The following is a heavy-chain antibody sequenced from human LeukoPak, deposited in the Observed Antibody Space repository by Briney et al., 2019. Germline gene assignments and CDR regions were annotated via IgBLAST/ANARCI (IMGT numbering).Heavy chain of an antibody. CDR3: ATDRKNTVATFDF. CDR1: GFTFSTYW. Sequence: PGGSLRLSCAASGFTFSTYWMTWVRQAPGKGLEWVANIKNDGSFTDYLESVKGRFTISRDNARNSLYLQMNSLRAEDTAVYYCATDRKNTVATFDFWGQGTLVTVSS. V-gene: IGHV3-7*03. J-gene: IGHJ4*02. CDR2: IKNDGSFT. D-gene: IGHD5-12*01.